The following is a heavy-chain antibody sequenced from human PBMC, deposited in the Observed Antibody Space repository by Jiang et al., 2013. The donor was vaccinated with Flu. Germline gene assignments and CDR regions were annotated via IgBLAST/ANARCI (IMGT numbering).Heavy chain of an antibody. CDR2: IRFDGSDK. V-gene: IGHV3-30*02. CDR1: GFSFSYYG. Sequence: GVVQPGGSLRLSCAASGFSFSYYGMYWVRQASGKGLEWLTSIRFDGSDKYYADSVKGRFSISRDNPKNTLYLQLNSLRVEDTAIYYCATLRGSSYDTYLLDSWGQGTLVTVSS. J-gene: IGHJ4*02. D-gene: IGHD2-15*01. CDR3: ATLRGSSYDTYLLDS.